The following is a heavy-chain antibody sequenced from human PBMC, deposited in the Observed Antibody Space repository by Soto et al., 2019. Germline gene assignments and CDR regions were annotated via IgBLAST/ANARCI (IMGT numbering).Heavy chain of an antibody. V-gene: IGHV3-23*01. CDR1: GFTFSSYA. CDR3: AKDGSYYDSSGYYPIDAFDT. J-gene: IGHJ3*02. Sequence: GGSLRLSCAASGFTFSSYAMSWVRQAPGKGLEWVSAISGSGGSTYYADSVKGRFTISRDNSKNTLYLQMNSLRAEDTAVYYCAKDGSYYDSSGYYPIDAFDTWGQGTMVTVSS. CDR2: ISGSGGST. D-gene: IGHD3-22*01.